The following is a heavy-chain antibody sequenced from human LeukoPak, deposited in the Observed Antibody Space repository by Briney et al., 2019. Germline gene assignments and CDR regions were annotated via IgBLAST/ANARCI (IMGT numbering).Heavy chain of an antibody. CDR3: AKDSEPYPLLPYYFDY. J-gene: IGHJ4*02. D-gene: IGHD2-2*01. V-gene: IGHV3-23*01. CDR1: GFTFSSYA. CDR2: ISGSGGST. Sequence: GGSLRLSWAAAGFTFSSYAMSWVRQAPGKGLEWVSAISGSGGSTYYADSVKGRFTISRDNSKNTLYLQMNSLRAEDTAVYYCAKDSEPYPLLPYYFDYWGQGTLVTVSS.